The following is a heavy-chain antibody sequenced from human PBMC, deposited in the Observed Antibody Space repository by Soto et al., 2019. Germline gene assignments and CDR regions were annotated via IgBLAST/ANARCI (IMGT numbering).Heavy chain of an antibody. CDR3: AKGAVAGTPTSYYYYGMDV. V-gene: IGHV1-69*12. D-gene: IGHD6-19*01. J-gene: IGHJ6*02. CDR2: IIPILGKV. CDR1: GGTFRTYA. Sequence: QVQLLQSGAEVKKPGSSVRVSCEASGGTFRTYAISWVRQAPGQGLEWMAEIIPILGKVNYAPKFQCRVPMTADESTTTVYMDLRSLTSEDTAVYYCAKGAVAGTPTSYYYYGMDVWGQGTTVTVS.